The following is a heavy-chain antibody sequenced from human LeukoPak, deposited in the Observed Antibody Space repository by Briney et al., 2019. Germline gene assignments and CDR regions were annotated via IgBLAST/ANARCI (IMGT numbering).Heavy chain of an antibody. J-gene: IGHJ6*03. V-gene: IGHV4-61*05. CDR2: IYYSGST. Sequence: SETLSLTCTVSGGSISSSSYYWGWIRQPPGKGLEWIGYIYYSGSTNYNPSLKSRVTISVDTSKNQFSLKLSSVTAADTAVYYCVRAAAAALDYYYYYYMDVWGKGTTVTVSS. CDR1: GGSISSSSYY. CDR3: VRAAAAALDYYYYYYMDV. D-gene: IGHD6-13*01.